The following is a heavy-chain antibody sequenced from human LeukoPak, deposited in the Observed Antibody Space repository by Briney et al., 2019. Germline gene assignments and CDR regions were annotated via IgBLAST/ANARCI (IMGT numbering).Heavy chain of an antibody. Sequence: SETLSLTCTVSGGSISSYYWSWIRQPPGKGLEWTGYIYYSGSTNYNPSLKSRVTISVDTSKNQFSLKLSSVTAADTAVYYCARSSTGPSYYDFWSGYYASWFDPWGQGTLVTVSS. CDR3: ARSSTGPSYYDFWSGYYASWFDP. CDR1: GGSISSYY. CDR2: IYYSGST. J-gene: IGHJ5*02. D-gene: IGHD3-3*01. V-gene: IGHV4-59*08.